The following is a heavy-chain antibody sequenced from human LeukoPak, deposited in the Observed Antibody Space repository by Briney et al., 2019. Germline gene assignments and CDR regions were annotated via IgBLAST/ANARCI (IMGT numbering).Heavy chain of an antibody. CDR3: ARDSYGVLFDY. Sequence: SETLSLTCTVSGGSVTTYYWSWIRQFPGKRLEWIGHVHYRGSPDYNPSLKSRVTISVDTSKNQFSLKLSSVTAADTAVYYCARDSYGVLFDYWGQGTLVTVSS. V-gene: IGHV4-59*02. CDR1: GGSVTTYY. J-gene: IGHJ4*02. CDR2: VHYRGSP. D-gene: IGHD5-18*01.